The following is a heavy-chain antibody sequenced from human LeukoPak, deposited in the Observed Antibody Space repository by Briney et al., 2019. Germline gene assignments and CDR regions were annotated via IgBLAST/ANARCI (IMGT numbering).Heavy chain of an antibody. CDR1: GGSISSNNYY. CDR3: ARSSSTTVTTFDY. D-gene: IGHD4-17*01. CDR2: IYYSGNT. J-gene: IGHJ4*02. Sequence: SETLSLTCTVSGGSISSNNYYWGWIRQPPGKGLEWIGTIYYSGNTYYNPSLKSRVTTSVDTSKNQFSLKLSSVTAADTAVYYCARSSSTTVTTFDYWGQGSLVTVSS. V-gene: IGHV4-39*01.